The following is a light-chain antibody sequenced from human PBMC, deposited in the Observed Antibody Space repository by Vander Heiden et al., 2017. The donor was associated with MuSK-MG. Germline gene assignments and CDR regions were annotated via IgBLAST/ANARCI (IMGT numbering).Light chain of an antibody. Sequence: EIVLTQSPVTLSLSPGERATLSCRASQSVSSYLAWYQQKPGQAPRLLVYDASNRATGIPARFSGSGSGTDFTLTISSLEPEDFAVYYCQQRSKWPLTLGGGTKVEIK. CDR3: QQRSKWPLT. J-gene: IGKJ4*01. CDR1: QSVSSY. V-gene: IGKV3-11*01. CDR2: DAS.